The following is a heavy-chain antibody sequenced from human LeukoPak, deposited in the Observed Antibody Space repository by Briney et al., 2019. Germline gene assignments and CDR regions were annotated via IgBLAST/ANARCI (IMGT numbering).Heavy chain of an antibody. D-gene: IGHD3-9*01. CDR1: GFSFSSYA. Sequence: PGGSLRLSCAASGFSFSSYAIHWVRQAPGKGLEWVAVISYDGSNKYYADSVKGRFTISRDNSKNTLYLQMNSLRAEDTAVYYCARAYLTGYSNNWFDPWGQGTLVTVSS. V-gene: IGHV3-30*04. J-gene: IGHJ5*02. CDR2: ISYDGSNK. CDR3: ARAYLTGYSNNWFDP.